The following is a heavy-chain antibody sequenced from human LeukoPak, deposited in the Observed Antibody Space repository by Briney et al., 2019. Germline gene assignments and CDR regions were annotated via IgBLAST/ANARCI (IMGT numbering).Heavy chain of an antibody. D-gene: IGHD3-9*01. CDR1: GGSISSSSYY. V-gene: IGHV4-61*05. CDR2: IYYSGST. Sequence: PSETLSLTCTVSGGSISSSSYYWGWIRQPPGKGLEWIGYIYYSGSTNYNPSLKSRVTISVDTSKNQFSLKLSSVTAADTAVYYCARAQLPYDILTGYYPPYMDVWGKGTTVTVSS. J-gene: IGHJ6*03. CDR3: ARAQLPYDILTGYYPPYMDV.